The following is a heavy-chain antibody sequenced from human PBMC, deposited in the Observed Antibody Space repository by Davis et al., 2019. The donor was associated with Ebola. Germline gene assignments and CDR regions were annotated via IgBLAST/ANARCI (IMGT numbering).Heavy chain of an antibody. Sequence: GESLKISCAASGFTFSSYAMSWVRQAPGKGLEWVSAISGSGGSTYYADSVKGRLTISRDNSKNTLYLQMNSLRAEDTAVYYCAITGYSSGWYYFDYWGQGTLVTVSS. CDR2: ISGSGGST. CDR1: GFTFSSYA. CDR3: AITGYSSGWYYFDY. D-gene: IGHD6-19*01. V-gene: IGHV3-23*01. J-gene: IGHJ4*02.